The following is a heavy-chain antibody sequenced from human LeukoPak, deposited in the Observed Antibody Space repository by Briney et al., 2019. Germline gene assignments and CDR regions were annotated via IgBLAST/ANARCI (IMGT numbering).Heavy chain of an antibody. CDR1: GGSISSSSYY. Sequence: TTSETLSLTCTVSGGSISSSSYYWGWIRQPPGKGLEWIGEINHSGSTNYNPSLKSRVTISVDTSKNQFSLKLSSVTAADTAVYYCARPGYSSGWFGYWGQGTLVTVSS. CDR3: ARPGYSSGWFGY. D-gene: IGHD6-19*01. V-gene: IGHV4-39*07. CDR2: INHSGST. J-gene: IGHJ5*01.